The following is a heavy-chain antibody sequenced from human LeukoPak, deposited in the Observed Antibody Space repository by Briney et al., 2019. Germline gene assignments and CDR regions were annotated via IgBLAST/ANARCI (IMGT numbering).Heavy chain of an antibody. Sequence: QSGESLRLSCAASGFTFSSYWMSWVRQAPGKGLEWVAYIKEDGSEKYYVDSVKGRLTISRDNAKNSLYLQMNSLRAEDTAVYYCAQWFDAFDIWGQGTMVTVSS. V-gene: IGHV3-7*01. CDR3: AQWFDAFDI. CDR2: IKEDGSEK. J-gene: IGHJ3*02. D-gene: IGHD3-22*01. CDR1: GFTFSSYW.